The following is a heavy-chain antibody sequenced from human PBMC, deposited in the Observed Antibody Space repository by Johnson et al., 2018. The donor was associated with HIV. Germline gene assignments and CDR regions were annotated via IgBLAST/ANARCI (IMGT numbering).Heavy chain of an antibody. Sequence: QVQLVESGGGLVQPGGSLRLSCTTSGFSLSGYWMTWVRQAPGKGLEWVAVISHDGSDKNYADSVKVRFTISRDNSKNTLFLQINSLRAEDTAVYYCAKLRWAPRAFDIWGQGTMVTVSS. V-gene: IGHV3-30*18. D-gene: IGHD4-23*01. CDR1: GFSLSGYW. CDR3: AKLRWAPRAFDI. CDR2: ISHDGSDK. J-gene: IGHJ3*02.